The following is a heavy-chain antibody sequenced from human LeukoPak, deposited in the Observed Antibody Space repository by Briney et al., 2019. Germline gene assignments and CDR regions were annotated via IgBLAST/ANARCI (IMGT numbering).Heavy chain of an antibody. J-gene: IGHJ4*02. CDR2: IYSGGST. D-gene: IGHD1-14*01. CDR3: ARGTGYPAVYFDY. CDR1: GFTFSSYS. V-gene: IGHV3-66*01. Sequence: GGSLRLSCAASGFTFSSYSMNWVRQAPGKGLEWVSVIYSGGSTYYADSVKGRFTISRDNSKNTLYLQMNSLRAEDTAVYYCARGTGYPAVYFDYWGQGTLVTVSS.